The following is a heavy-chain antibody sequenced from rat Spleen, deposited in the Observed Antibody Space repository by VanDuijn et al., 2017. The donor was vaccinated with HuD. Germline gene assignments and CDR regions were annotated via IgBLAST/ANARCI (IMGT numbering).Heavy chain of an antibody. V-gene: IGHV5-29*01. CDR1: GFTFSNYD. CDR2: INYDGRST. CDR3: ARHWNDDYFDY. J-gene: IGHJ2*01. Sequence: EVQLVESGGGLVQPGGSLKLSCAASGFTFSNYDMAWVRQAPTKGLEWVATINYDGRSTFYRDSVKGRFTLSRDNVKSTLYLQMGSLRSEDTSTYYCARHWNDDYFDYWGQGVMVTVSS.